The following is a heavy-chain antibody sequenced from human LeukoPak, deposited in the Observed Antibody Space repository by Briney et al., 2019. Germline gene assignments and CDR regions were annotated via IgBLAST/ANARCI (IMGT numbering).Heavy chain of an antibody. CDR3: ARGRGLYYDSSGYFHFDY. CDR2: IIPIFGTA. J-gene: IGHJ4*02. CDR1: GGTFSSYA. V-gene: IGHV1-69*06. Sequence: ASVKVSCKASGGTFSSYAISWVRQAPGQGLEWMGGIIPIFGTANYAQKFQGRVTITADKSTSTAYMELSSLRSEDTAVYYCARGRGLYYDSSGYFHFDYWGQGTLVTVSS. D-gene: IGHD3-22*01.